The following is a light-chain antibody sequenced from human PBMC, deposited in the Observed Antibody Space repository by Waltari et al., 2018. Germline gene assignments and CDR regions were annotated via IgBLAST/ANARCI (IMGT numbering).Light chain of an antibody. Sequence: SSLAKPASEPGSPGPSIPPPCPGPSRHVAGNNCVSWYQQHPGKAPKLMIYEVSNRPSGVSNRFSGSKSGNTASLTISGLQAEDEADYYCSSYTSSSRVVFGGGTKLTVL. V-gene: IGLV2-14*01. CDR2: EVS. CDR3: SSYTSSSRVV. J-gene: IGLJ2*01. CDR1: SRHVAGNNC.